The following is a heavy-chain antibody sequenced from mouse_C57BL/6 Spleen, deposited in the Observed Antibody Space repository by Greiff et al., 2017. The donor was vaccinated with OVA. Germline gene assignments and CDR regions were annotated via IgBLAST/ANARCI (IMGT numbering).Heavy chain of an antibody. CDR1: GYTFTDYE. Sequence: QVQLKQSGAELVRPGASVTLSCKASGYTFTDYEMHWVKQTPVHGLEWIGAIDPETGGTAYNQKFKGKAILTADKSSSTAYMELRSLTSEDSAVYYCTSGLMVAFDYWGQGTTLTVSS. J-gene: IGHJ2*01. D-gene: IGHD1-1*02. V-gene: IGHV1-15*01. CDR3: TSGLMVAFDY. CDR2: IDPETGGT.